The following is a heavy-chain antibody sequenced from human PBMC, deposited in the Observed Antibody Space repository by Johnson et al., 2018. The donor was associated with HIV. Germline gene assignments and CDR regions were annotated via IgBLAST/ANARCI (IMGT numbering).Heavy chain of an antibody. CDR1: GFTFDDYG. CDR3: ARFTERCSGSSVPHDAFDI. CDR2: INWTGGST. D-gene: IGHD1-26*01. V-gene: IGHV3-20*04. J-gene: IGHJ3*02. Sequence: VQLVESGGGVVRPGGSLRLSCAASGFTFDDYGMSWVRQAPGKGLEWVSGINWTGGSTGYADSVKGRFTISRDNAKNSLYLQMNSLRAEDTALYYCARFTERCSGSSVPHDAFDIWGQGTMVTVSS.